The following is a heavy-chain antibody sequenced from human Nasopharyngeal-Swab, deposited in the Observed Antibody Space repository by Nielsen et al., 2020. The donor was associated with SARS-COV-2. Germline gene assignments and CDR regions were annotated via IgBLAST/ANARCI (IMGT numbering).Heavy chain of an antibody. V-gene: IGHV1-24*01. Sequence: ASVKVSCKVSGYTLTELSMHWVRQAPGTGLEWMGGFDPEDGETIYAQKFQGRVTMTEDTSTDTAYMELSSLRSEDTAVYYCATENGGVGGSSTSLLPYYYYYGMDVWGQGTTVTVSS. J-gene: IGHJ6*02. CDR1: GYTLTELS. CDR2: FDPEDGET. CDR3: ATENGGVGGSSTSLLPYYYYYGMDV. D-gene: IGHD2-2*01.